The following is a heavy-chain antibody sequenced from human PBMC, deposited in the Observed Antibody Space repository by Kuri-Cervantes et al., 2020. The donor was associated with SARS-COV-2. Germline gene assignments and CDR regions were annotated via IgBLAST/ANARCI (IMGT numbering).Heavy chain of an antibody. CDR3: GASGYWKDWFDP. Sequence: ASVQDSCKASGYTFTGYYMHWVRQAPGQGLEWMGWINPNSGGTNYAQKFQGRVTMTRDTSISTAYMELSRLRCDDTAVYYCGASGYWKDWFDPWGQGTLVTVSS. D-gene: IGHD3-22*01. CDR1: GYTFTGYY. J-gene: IGHJ5*02. V-gene: IGHV1-2*02. CDR2: INPNSGGT.